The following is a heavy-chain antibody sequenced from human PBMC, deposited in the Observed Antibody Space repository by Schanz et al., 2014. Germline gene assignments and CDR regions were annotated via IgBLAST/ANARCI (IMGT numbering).Heavy chain of an antibody. CDR3: ARDRLECGAECYSVEVFEI. J-gene: IGHJ4*02. Sequence: QVQLVQSGAEVKKPQSSMKVSCKASGGTFNSYTINWVRQAPGQGLEWMVRIIPILGIANYAQKFQGRVTITADRSTSTASMELSSLRSDDTAVYYCARDRLECGAECYSVEVFEIWGQGTLVIVSS. V-gene: IGHV1-69*08. D-gene: IGHD2-21*01. CDR1: GGTFNSYT. CDR2: IIPILGIA.